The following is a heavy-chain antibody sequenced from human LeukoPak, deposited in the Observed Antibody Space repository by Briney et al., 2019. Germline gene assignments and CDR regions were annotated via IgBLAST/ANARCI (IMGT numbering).Heavy chain of an antibody. J-gene: IGHJ6*03. CDR1: GGTFSSYA. D-gene: IGHD4-17*01. Sequence: ASVKVSCKASGGTFSSYAISWVRQAPGQGLEWMGGIIPIFGTANYAQKVQGRVTITTDESTSTAYMELSSLRSEDTAVYYCARATVTTETHYYYMDVWGKGTTVTVSS. CDR2: IIPIFGTA. V-gene: IGHV1-69*05. CDR3: ARATVTTETHYYYMDV.